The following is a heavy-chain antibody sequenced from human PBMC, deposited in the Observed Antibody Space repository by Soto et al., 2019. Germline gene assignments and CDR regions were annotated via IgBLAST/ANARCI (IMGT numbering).Heavy chain of an antibody. J-gene: IGHJ6*03. CDR1: GWSFSGYY. D-gene: IGHD7-27*01. CDR3: ASSRSGRGEFYFYYMDV. CDR2: ISHTGST. Sequence: SETLSLTCAIYGWSFSGYYWTVIRQSPGKGLEWIGEISHTGSTHYNPSLKSRVTMSVDTAKTQFSLKMTSVTAADTAVYFCASSRSGRGEFYFYYMDVWGAGTPVTVSS. V-gene: IGHV4-34*01.